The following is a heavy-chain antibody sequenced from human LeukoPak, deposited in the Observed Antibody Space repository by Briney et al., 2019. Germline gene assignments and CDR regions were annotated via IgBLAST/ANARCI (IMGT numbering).Heavy chain of an antibody. CDR1: GYTFTSYG. D-gene: IGHD5-24*01. CDR2: ISAYNGNT. Sequence: ASVKVSCKASGYTFTSYGISWVRQAPGQGLEWMGWISAYNGNTNYAQKFQGGVTITADESTSTAYMELSSLRSEDTAVYYCARAGTVEMTPLDYWGQGTLVTVSS. V-gene: IGHV1-18*01. J-gene: IGHJ4*02. CDR3: ARAGTVEMTPLDY.